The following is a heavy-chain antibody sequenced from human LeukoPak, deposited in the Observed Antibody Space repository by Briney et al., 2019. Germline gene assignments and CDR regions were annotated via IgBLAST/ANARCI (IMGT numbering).Heavy chain of an antibody. V-gene: IGHV3-23*01. Sequence: PGGSLRLSCAASGFTFSGSAMHWVRQAPGKGLEWVSAISGSGGSTYYADSVKGRFTISRDNSKNTLYLQMNSLRAEDTAVYYCAKDGIVVVPAARSYWGQGTLVTVSS. CDR3: AKDGIVVVPAARSY. CDR2: ISGSGGST. D-gene: IGHD2-2*01. J-gene: IGHJ4*02. CDR1: GFTFSGSA.